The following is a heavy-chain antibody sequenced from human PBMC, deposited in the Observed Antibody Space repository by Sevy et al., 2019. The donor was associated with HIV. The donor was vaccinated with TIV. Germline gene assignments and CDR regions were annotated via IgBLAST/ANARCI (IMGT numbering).Heavy chain of an antibody. J-gene: IGHJ1*01. CDR2: IKEDGSAK. CDR3: ARDSPGYGGYAH. V-gene: IGHV3-7*01. CDR1: GFTFSTYS. D-gene: IGHD5-12*01. Sequence: GGSLRLSCAASGFTFSTYSMTWVRQAPGQGLEWVANIKEDGSAKYYVDSVKGRFTISRDNAKNSLYLQVNKLRAEDTDKYYCARDSPGYGGYAHWGQGTLVTVSS.